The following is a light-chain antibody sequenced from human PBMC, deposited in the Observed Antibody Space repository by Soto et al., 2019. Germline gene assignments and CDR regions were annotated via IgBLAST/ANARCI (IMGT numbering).Light chain of an antibody. CDR2: DIS. CDR3: QHYGGSPRT. J-gene: IGKJ1*01. Sequence: EVELTQSPGTLSLSPGERATLSCKASQNLNNKYLAWYQKIPGQAPRLLIYDISTRATGIPDRFSGGGSGTDFTLTISRLEPEDFAVYYCQHYGGSPRTFGQGTKVEIK. V-gene: IGKV3-20*01. CDR1: QNLNNKY.